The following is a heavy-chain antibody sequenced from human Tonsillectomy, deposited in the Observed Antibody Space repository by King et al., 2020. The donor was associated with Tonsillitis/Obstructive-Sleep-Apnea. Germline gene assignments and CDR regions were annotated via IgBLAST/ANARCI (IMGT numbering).Heavy chain of an antibody. CDR3: AGGPAGADYYYMDV. CDR1: GFTFIRYA. Sequence: QLVQSGGGSVQPGGSLRLSCAASGFTFIRYAMTWVRQAPGKGLEWVSSISDNGSGTHYADSVKGRFTISRDNSKKTLYLQMNSLRVDDTAVYYCAGGPAGADYYYMDVWGKGTTVTVSS. J-gene: IGHJ6*03. V-gene: IGHV3-23*04. D-gene: IGHD6-19*01. CDR2: ISDNGSGT.